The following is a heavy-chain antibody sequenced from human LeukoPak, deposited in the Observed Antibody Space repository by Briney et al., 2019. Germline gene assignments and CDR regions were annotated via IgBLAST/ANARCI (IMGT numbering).Heavy chain of an antibody. Sequence: SETLSLTCTVSGGSISSSSYHWDWIRQPPGKGLEWIESIYYSGSTYYNPSLKSRVTMSVDTSKNQFSLNLSSVTAADTAVYYCAVDVVDFDYWGQGTLVTVSS. J-gene: IGHJ4*02. CDR1: GGSISSSSYH. D-gene: IGHD5-12*01. V-gene: IGHV4-39*01. CDR2: IYYSGST. CDR3: AVDVVDFDY.